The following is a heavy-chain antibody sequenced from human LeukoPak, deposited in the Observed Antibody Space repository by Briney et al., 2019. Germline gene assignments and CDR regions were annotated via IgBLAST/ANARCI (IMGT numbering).Heavy chain of an antibody. J-gene: IGHJ4*02. Sequence: GRSLRLSCAASGFTFSSYGMHWVRQAPRKGLEWVAVISFVGSNTYYADSVKGRFTFSRENSKNTLYLQMNSLRAEDTAVYYCAKHRQKVATKGPFDYWGQGTLVTVPS. CDR3: AKHRQKVATKGPFDY. D-gene: IGHD5-12*01. CDR2: ISFVGSNT. V-gene: IGHV3-30*18. CDR1: GFTFSSYG.